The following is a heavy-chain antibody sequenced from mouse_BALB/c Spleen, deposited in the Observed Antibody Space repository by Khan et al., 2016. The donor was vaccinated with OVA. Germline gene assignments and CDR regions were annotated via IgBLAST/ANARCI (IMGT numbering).Heavy chain of an antibody. CDR1: GYSITSDYA. D-gene: IGHD3-3*01. J-gene: IGHJ3*01. V-gene: IGHV3-2*02. Sequence: EVKLLESGPGLVKPSQSLSLTCTVTGYSITSDYAWNWIRQFPGNKLEWMGYISYSGSTSYTPSLKSRISITRDTSKNQFFLQLNSVTTDDTATYYCTRGRAYWGQGTLVTVSA. CDR2: ISYSGST. CDR3: TRGRAY.